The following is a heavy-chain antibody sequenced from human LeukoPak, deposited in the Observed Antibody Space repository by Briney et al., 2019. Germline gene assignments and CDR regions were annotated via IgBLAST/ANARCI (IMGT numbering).Heavy chain of an antibody. D-gene: IGHD5-12*01. V-gene: IGHV3-21*01. J-gene: IGHJ4*02. Sequence: GGSLRLSCAASGFTFSSYSMNWVCQAPGKGLEWVSSISSSSSYIYYADSVKGRFTISRDNAKNSLYLQMNSLRAEDTAVYYCARDHDFYGGYSGPFHYWGQGTLVTVSS. CDR3: ARDHDFYGGYSGPFHY. CDR2: ISSSSSYI. CDR1: GFTFSSYS.